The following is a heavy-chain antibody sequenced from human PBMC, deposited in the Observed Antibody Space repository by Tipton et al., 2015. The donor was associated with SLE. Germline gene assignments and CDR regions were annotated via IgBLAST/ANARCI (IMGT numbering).Heavy chain of an antibody. Sequence: TLSLTCTVSGGSISSGSYYWSWIRQPAGKGLEWIGRIYTSGSTNYNPSLKSRVTISVDTSKNQFSLKLSSVTAADTAVYYCARGKGYCSSTSCYAYYYYMDVWGKGTTVTVSS. V-gene: IGHV4-61*02. D-gene: IGHD2-2*01. J-gene: IGHJ6*03. CDR2: IYTSGST. CDR3: ARGKGYCSSTSCYAYYYYMDV. CDR1: GGSISSGSYY.